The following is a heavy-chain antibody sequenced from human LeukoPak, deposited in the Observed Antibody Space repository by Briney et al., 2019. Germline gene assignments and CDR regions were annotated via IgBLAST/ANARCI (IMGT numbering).Heavy chain of an antibody. D-gene: IGHD6-13*01. CDR1: GYTFTSYY. V-gene: IGHV1-46*01. CDR3: ARDFQGYSSSWYDYYYYYGMDI. Sequence: GASVKVSCKASGYTFTSYYMHWVRQAPGQGPEWMGIINPSGGSTSYAQKFQGRVTMTRDTSTSTVYMELSSLRSEDTAVYYCARDFQGYSSSWYDYYYYYGMDIWGQGTTVTVSS. CDR2: INPSGGST. J-gene: IGHJ6*02.